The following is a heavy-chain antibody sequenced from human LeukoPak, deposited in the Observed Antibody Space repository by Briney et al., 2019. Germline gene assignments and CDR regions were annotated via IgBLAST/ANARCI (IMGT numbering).Heavy chain of an antibody. CDR3: ARDSRSGYFDY. J-gene: IGHJ4*02. V-gene: IGHV3-33*01. CDR1: GFTFSSYG. Sequence: GRSLRLPCAASGFTFSSYGMHWVRQAPGNGLEWVAVIWYDGSNKYYADSVKGRFTISRDNSKNTLYLQMNSLRAEDTAVYYCARDSRSGYFDYWGQGTLVTVSS. D-gene: IGHD2-15*01. CDR2: IWYDGSNK.